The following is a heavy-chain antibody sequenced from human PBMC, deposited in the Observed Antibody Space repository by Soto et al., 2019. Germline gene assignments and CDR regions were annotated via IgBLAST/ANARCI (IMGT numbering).Heavy chain of an antibody. CDR3: AKVRGYSYGYYYYYMDV. J-gene: IGHJ6*03. CDR1: GFTFSSYA. V-gene: IGHV3-23*01. D-gene: IGHD5-18*01. Sequence: GGSLRLSCAASGFTFSSYAMSWVRQAPGKGLEWVSAISGSGGSTYYADSVKGRFTISRDNSKNTLYLQMNSLRAEDTAVYYCAKVRGYSYGYYYYYMDVWGKGTTVTVSS. CDR2: ISGSGGST.